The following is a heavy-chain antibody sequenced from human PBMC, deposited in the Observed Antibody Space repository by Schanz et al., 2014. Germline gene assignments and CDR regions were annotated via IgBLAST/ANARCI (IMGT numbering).Heavy chain of an antibody. J-gene: IGHJ4*02. CDR1: GFTFDDYA. D-gene: IGHD2-2*02. CDR3: AKSRYCTSTSCHIFDC. Sequence: EVQLVESGGGLVQPGRSLRLSCAASGFTFDDYAMHWVRHGPGKGLEWVSGISWNRGTIGYADSVKGRFTISRDNAKNSLYLKMNSLRPEDTALYYCAKSRYCTSTSCHIFDCWGQGTLVTVSS. CDR2: ISWNRGTI. V-gene: IGHV3-9*01.